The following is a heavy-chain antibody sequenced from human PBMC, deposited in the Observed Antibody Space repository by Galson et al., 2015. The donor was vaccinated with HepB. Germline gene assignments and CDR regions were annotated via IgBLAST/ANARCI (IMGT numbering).Heavy chain of an antibody. CDR2: IDPSDSYT. Sequence: QSGAEVKKPGESLRISCKGSGYSFTSYWISWVRQMPGKGLEWMGRIDPSDSYTNYSPSFQGHVTISADKSISTAYLQWSSLKASDTAMYYCARRIVVVPAAPGCDAFDIWGQGTMVTVSS. CDR3: ARRIVVVPAAPGCDAFDI. CDR1: GYSFTSYW. D-gene: IGHD2-2*01. J-gene: IGHJ3*02. V-gene: IGHV5-10-1*01.